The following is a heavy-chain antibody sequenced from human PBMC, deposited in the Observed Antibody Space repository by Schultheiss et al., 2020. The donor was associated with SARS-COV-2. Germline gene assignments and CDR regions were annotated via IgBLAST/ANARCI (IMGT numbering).Heavy chain of an antibody. CDR3: ARDIPYSSGWFAADY. V-gene: IGHV1-69*05. J-gene: IGHJ4*02. CDR1: GGTFSSYA. CDR2: IIPIFGTA. D-gene: IGHD6-19*01. Sequence: SVKVSCKASGGTFSSYAISWVRQAPGQGLEWMGGIIPIFGTANYAQKFQGRVTMTTDTSTSTAYMELRSLRSDDTAVYYCARDIPYSSGWFAADYWGQGTLVTVSS.